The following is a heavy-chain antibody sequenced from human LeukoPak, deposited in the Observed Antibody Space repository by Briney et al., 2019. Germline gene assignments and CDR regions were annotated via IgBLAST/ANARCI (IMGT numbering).Heavy chain of an antibody. CDR3: AKNSGYEEGFYGMDV. D-gene: IGHD5-12*01. CDR2: ISGSGGST. CDR1: GFTFSSYA. J-gene: IGHJ6*02. V-gene: IGHV3-23*01. Sequence: GSLRLSCAASGFTFSSYAMSWVRQAPGKGLEWVSAISGSGGSTYYADSVKGRFTISRDNSKNTLYLQMNSLRAEDTAVYYCAKNSGYEEGFYGMDVWGQGTTVTVSS.